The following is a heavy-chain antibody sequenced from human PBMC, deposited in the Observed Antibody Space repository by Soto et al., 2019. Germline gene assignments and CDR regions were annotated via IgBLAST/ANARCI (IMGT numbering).Heavy chain of an antibody. J-gene: IGHJ6*02. CDR2: IHAYNGNT. Sequence: ASVKVSCKASGYSFTGNSIHWVRQAPGQGLEWMGWIHAYNGNTNYAQKLQGRVTMTTDTSTSTAYMELRSLRSDDTAVYYCARDTPINLQGIAVAGMHYYYYGMDVWGQGTTVTVSS. CDR1: GYSFTGNS. CDR3: ARDTPINLQGIAVAGMHYYYYGMDV. D-gene: IGHD6-19*01. V-gene: IGHV1-18*04.